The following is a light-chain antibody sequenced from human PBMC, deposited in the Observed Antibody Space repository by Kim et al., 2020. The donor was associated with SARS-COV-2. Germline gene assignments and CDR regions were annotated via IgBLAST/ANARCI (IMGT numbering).Light chain of an antibody. CDR3: QQYNSWPLT. CDR2: AAS. J-gene: IGKJ4*01. V-gene: IGKV3-15*01. CDR1: QGVRNY. Sequence: EKILTQSPATLSVSPGERATLTCRASQGVRNYVAWYQQKPGKAPRLLIYAASSRATNIPARFSGSGSGTDFALTITNLQSEDFAIYICQQYNSWPLTFGEGTKVDIK.